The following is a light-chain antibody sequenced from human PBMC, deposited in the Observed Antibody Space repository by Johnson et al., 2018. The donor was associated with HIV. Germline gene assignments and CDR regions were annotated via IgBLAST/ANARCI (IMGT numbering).Light chain of an antibody. V-gene: IGLV1-51*01. J-gene: IGLJ1*01. Sequence: QSVLTQPPSMSAAPGQRVTISCSGSSSNIGNNYVSWYQQVPGAAPKLLIYDNNKRPSGIPDRFSGSKSGTSATLGITGLQTGDEADYYCETWDSSLSGGVFGTGTKVTVL. CDR3: ETWDSSLSGGV. CDR2: DNN. CDR1: SSNIGNNY.